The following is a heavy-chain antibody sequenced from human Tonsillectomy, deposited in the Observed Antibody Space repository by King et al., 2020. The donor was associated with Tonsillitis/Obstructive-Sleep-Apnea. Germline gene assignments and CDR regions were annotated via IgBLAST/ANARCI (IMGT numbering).Heavy chain of an antibody. CDR1: GGSFSGYY. CDR3: ASISPVLRFLECPPSYMDV. D-gene: IGHD3-3*01. Sequence: VQLQQWGAGLLKPSETLSLTCAVYGGSFSGYYWSWIRQPPGKGLEWMGEINHSGSTNYNPSIKSRVTLSVDTSKNQFSLKLSSVTAADTAVYYCASISPVLRFLECPPSYMDVWGQGTTVTVSS. V-gene: IGHV4-34*01. J-gene: IGHJ6*03. CDR2: INHSGST.